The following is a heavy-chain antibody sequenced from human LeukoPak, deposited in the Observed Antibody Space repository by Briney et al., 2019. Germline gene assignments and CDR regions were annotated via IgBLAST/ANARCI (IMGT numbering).Heavy chain of an antibody. D-gene: IGHD1-1*01. J-gene: IGHJ3*02. CDR2: IFWDADK. Sequence: SGPALVKPTQTVTLTCTLSGFSLYTRKVGVGWIRQSPGKAPEWLALIFWDADKRYSPFLESRLTISEDGTGNQVFLTMTNVRPADTATFFCVRHWIDGGIDSFDTWGQGTKVSVFS. CDR1: GFSLYTRKVG. CDR3: VRHWIDGGIDSFDT. V-gene: IGHV2-5*02.